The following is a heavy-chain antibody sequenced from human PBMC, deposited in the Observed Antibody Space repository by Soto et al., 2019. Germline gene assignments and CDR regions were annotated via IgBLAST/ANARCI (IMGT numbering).Heavy chain of an antibody. D-gene: IGHD3-10*01. Sequence: ASVKVSCKASGYTFTSYAMHWVRQAPGQRLEWMGWINAGNGNTKYSQKFQGRVTITRDTSASTAYMELSSLRSEDTAVYYCARGGSGSYYRYFDYWGQGTLVTVS. J-gene: IGHJ4*02. CDR1: GYTFTSYA. CDR3: ARGGSGSYYRYFDY. CDR2: INAGNGNT. V-gene: IGHV1-3*01.